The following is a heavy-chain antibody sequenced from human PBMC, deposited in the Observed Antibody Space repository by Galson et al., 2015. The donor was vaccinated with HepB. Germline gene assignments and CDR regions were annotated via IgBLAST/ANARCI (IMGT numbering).Heavy chain of an antibody. V-gene: IGHV3-30-3*01. CDR3: ARDRESSSWYNYYYYGMDV. CDR2: ISYDGSNK. D-gene: IGHD6-13*01. CDR1: GFTFSSYA. J-gene: IGHJ6*02. Sequence: SLRLSCAASGFTFSSYAMHWVRQAPGKGLEWVAVISYDGSNKYYADSVKGRFTISRDNSKNTLYLQMNSLRAEDTAVYYCARDRESSSWYNYYYYGMDVWGQGTTVTVSS.